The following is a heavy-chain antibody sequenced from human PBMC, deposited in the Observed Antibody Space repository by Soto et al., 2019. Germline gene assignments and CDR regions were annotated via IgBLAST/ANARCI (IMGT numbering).Heavy chain of an antibody. Sequence: WWSLRLSSSASVFTFSRYWMSWVRQAPGRGLEWVANIKQDGSEKYYVDSVKGRFTISRDNAKNSLYLQMNSLRAEDTAVYYCARPYSGSLAIDYWGQGTLVTVSS. D-gene: IGHD1-26*01. J-gene: IGHJ4*02. V-gene: IGHV3-7*03. CDR2: IKQDGSEK. CDR3: ARPYSGSLAIDY. CDR1: VFTFSRYW.